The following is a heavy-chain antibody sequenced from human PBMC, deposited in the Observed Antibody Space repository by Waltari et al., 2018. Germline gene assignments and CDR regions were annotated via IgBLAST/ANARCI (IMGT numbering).Heavy chain of an antibody. Sequence: QVQLVQSGAEVKKPGASVQVSCKASGYTFTSYGISWVRQAPGQGLEWVGWISAYNGNTNYAQKLQGRVTMTTDTSTSTAYMELRSLRSDDTAVYYCARDRLVLMVYAIDWFDPWGQGTLVTVSS. J-gene: IGHJ5*02. CDR3: ARDRLVLMVYAIDWFDP. V-gene: IGHV1-18*01. D-gene: IGHD2-8*01. CDR1: GYTFTSYG. CDR2: ISAYNGNT.